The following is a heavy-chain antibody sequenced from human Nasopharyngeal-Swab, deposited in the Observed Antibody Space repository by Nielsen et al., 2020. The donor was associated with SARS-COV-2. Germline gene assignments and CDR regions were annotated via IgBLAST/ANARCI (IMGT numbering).Heavy chain of an antibody. J-gene: IGHJ6*03. D-gene: IGHD5-24*01. CDR3: ATQDGYNYYYYYMDV. CDR2: IIPIFGTA. V-gene: IGHV1-69*06. Sequence: WVRQAPGRGLEWLGGIIPIFGTANYAQKFQGRFTITADKATSTAYMELSSMRSEDTAVYYWATQDGYNYYYYYMDVWGKGTTVTVSS.